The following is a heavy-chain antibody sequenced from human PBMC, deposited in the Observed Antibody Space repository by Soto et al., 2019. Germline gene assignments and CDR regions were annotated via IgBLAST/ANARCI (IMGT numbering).Heavy chain of an antibody. D-gene: IGHD2-2*01. CDR2: ISAYNGNT. J-gene: IGHJ4*02. CDR3: ARAPFVVPAAMTGADY. V-gene: IGHV1-18*01. CDR1: GYTLTSYG. Sequence: GASVKVSCKASGYTLTSYGISWVRQAPGQGLEWMGWISAYNGNTNYAQKLQGRVTMTTDTSTSTAYMELRSLRSDDTAVYYCARAPFVVPAAMTGADYWGQGTLVTVSS.